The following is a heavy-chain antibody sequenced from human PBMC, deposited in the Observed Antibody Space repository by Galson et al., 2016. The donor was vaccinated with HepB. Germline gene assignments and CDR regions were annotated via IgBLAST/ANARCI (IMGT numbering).Heavy chain of an antibody. CDR3: SRVVGLDYEFWSGYPDFDY. J-gene: IGHJ4*02. V-gene: IGHV3-49*04. Sequence: SLRLSCAASGFTFSGSGMTWVRQAPGKGLHWVGFIRSNSYGGTTDYAASVKGSFTISRDDSKSIVYLQMNRLKTEDTAVYYCSRVVGLDYEFWSGYPDFDYWGQGALVTVSS. CDR2: IRSNSYGGTT. CDR1: GFTFSGSG. D-gene: IGHD3-3*01.